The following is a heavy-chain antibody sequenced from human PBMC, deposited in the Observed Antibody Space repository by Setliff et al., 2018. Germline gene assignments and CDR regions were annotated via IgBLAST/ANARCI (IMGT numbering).Heavy chain of an antibody. V-gene: IGHV4-59*01. CDR1: GGSISPYF. CDR3: ASPRRDDLDSPFDPFDI. CDR2: IYHNGNT. J-gene: IGHJ3*02. D-gene: IGHD3-3*01. Sequence: SETLSLTCTVSGGSISPYFWSWIRQPPGKGLEWIGYIYHNGNTNFNPSLKSRVTMSVDTSKNQFALVLESVTAADTAVYYCASPRRDDLDSPFDPFDIWGHGTRVTVSS.